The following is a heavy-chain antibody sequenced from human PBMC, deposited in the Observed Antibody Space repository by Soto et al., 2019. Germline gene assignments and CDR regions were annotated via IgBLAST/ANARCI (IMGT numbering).Heavy chain of an antibody. D-gene: IGHD5-12*01. CDR2: FDPEDGET. CDR1: GYGLAYLS. CDR3: ATRWLFNNWFDP. Sequence: AKVTCKDSGYGLAYLSMSWVRLAPGKGLEWMGGFDPEDGETIYAQKFQGRVTMTEDTSTDTAYMELSSLRSDETAVYYCATRWLFNNWFDPWGQGTLVTVSS. V-gene: IGHV1-24*01. J-gene: IGHJ5*02.